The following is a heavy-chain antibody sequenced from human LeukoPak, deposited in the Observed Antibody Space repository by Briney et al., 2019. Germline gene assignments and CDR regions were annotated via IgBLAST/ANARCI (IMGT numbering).Heavy chain of an antibody. CDR2: ISSSSNYI. Sequence: GGSLRLSCAVSGFTFSSCTMNWVRQAPGKGLEWVSSISSSSNYIYYADSVKGRFTISRDNAKNSLYLQMNSLRAEDTAVYYCAREPYVSGRYYNYWGQGTLVTVSS. CDR1: GFTFSSCT. J-gene: IGHJ4*02. D-gene: IGHD3-10*01. V-gene: IGHV3-21*01. CDR3: AREPYVSGRYYNY.